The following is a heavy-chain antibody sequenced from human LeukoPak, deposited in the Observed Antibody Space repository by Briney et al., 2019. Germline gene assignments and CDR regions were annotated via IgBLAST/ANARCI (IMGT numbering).Heavy chain of an antibody. Sequence: SETLSLTCAVYGGSFKGYYWSWIRHPPGKGLEWIGEINHSGSTNYNPSLKSPVTISVDQFKNHPSSTLNPVTAADTAVYYCAREGGNYDSGSYYKRIPFNYWGQGTLVTVSS. V-gene: IGHV4-34*01. J-gene: IGHJ4*02. D-gene: IGHD3-10*01. CDR2: INHSGST. CDR3: AREGGNYDSGSYYKRIPFNY. CDR1: GGSFKGYY.